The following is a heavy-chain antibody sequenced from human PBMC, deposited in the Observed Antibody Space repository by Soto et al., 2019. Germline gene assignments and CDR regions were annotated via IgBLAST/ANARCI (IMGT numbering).Heavy chain of an antibody. V-gene: IGHV1-18*01. Sequence: ASVKVSCKASGYTFTSYAISWVRQAPGQGLEWMGWISAYNGNTNYAQKLQGRVTMTTDTSTSTAYMELRSLRSDDTAVYYCARDCISTSCSPYYYGMDVWGQGTTVTVSS. CDR3: ARDCISTSCSPYYYGMDV. J-gene: IGHJ6*02. CDR2: ISAYNGNT. CDR1: GYTFTSYA. D-gene: IGHD2-2*01.